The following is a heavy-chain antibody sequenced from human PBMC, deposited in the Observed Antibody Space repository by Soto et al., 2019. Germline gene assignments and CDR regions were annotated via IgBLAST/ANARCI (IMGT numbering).Heavy chain of an antibody. V-gene: IGHV3-7*01. D-gene: IGHD3-16*01. CDR2: IKQDGSKK. CDR1: GFTFSSYW. J-gene: IGHJ6*02. CDR3: XRGHSEGETYYYYGLDV. Sequence: GGSLRLSCPASGFTFSSYWMNWVRQAPAKGLEWVANIKQDGSKKYYVDSVKGRFTISRDNAKSSLYLQMNSLRVEDTAVYYCXRGHSEGETYYYYGLDVWGQGTTVTVSS.